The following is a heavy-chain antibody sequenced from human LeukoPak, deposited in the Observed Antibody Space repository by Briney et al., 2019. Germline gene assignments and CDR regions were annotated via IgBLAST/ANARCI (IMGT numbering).Heavy chain of an antibody. CDR1: GGSFSGYY. V-gene: IGHV4-34*01. J-gene: IGHJ4*02. CDR3: ALSGYSYGIDY. D-gene: IGHD5-18*01. CDR2: INHSGST. Sequence: PSETLSLTCAVYGGSFSGYYWSWIRQPPGKGLEWIGEINHSGSTNYNPSLKSRVTISVDTSKNQFSLKLSSVTAADTAVYYCALSGYSYGIDYWGQGTLVTVSP.